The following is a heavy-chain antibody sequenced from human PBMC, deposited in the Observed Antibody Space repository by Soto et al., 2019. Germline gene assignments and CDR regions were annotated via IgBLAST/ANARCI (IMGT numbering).Heavy chain of an antibody. CDR1: RFPLSDYY. CDR3: AREDILGARSFDY. CDR2: ISYNGYPI. Sequence: GGSLRLSCAASRFPLSDYYMGWIRQAPGKGLEWLSYISYNGYPIYYADSVKGRFTISRDNAKNSVYLQLNSLRDEDTAVYFCAREDILGARSFDYWGQGALVTVSS. D-gene: IGHD1-26*01. V-gene: IGHV3-11*04. J-gene: IGHJ4*02.